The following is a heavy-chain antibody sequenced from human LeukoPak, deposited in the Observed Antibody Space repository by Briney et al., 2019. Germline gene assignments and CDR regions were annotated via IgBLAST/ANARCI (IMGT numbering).Heavy chain of an antibody. CDR2: ISSSGSTI. CDR3: ARVFGATVNDAFDI. CDR1: GFTFSDCY. V-gene: IGHV3-11*01. J-gene: IGHJ3*02. D-gene: IGHD1-1*01. Sequence: GGSLRLPCAASGFTFSDCYMSWIRQAPGKGLEWVSYISSSGSTIYYADSVKGRFTISRDNAKNSLYLQINSLRAEDTAVYYCARVFGATVNDAFDIWGQGTMVTVSS.